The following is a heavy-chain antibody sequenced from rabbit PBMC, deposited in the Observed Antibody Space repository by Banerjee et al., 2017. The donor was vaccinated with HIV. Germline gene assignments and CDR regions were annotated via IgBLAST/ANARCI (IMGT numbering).Heavy chain of an antibody. Sequence: QEQLVESGGGLVTLGGSLKLSCKASGIDFSSYYRMCWVRQAPGRGLELIACIYTTSGSTWYASWVKGRFTISSDNAQNTVFLQMTSLTASDTATYFCARGYSYGYAGYAYGGHLDLWGQGTLVTVS. V-gene: IGHV1S43*01. D-gene: IGHD6-1*01. CDR1: GIDFSSYYR. J-gene: IGHJ3*01. CDR2: IYTTSGST. CDR3: ARGYSYGYAGYAYGGHLDL.